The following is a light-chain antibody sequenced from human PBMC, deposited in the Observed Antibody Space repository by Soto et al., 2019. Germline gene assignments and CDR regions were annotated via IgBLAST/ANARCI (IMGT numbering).Light chain of an antibody. CDR1: QSVSSNY. Sequence: EIILTQSPGILSLSPGERATLSCRASQSVSSNYLAWYQQKPGQAPRLLIYGASSRATGIPDRFSGSGSGTDFTLTISRLEPEDFAVYYCQQYGSPPITFGQGTRLEIK. CDR2: GAS. J-gene: IGKJ5*01. CDR3: QQYGSPPIT. V-gene: IGKV3-20*01.